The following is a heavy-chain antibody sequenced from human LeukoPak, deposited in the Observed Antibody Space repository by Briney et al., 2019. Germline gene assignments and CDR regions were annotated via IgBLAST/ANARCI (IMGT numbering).Heavy chain of an antibody. D-gene: IGHD6-13*01. Sequence: SETLSLTCSVSGGSISSSDWWSWVRQPPGRGLEWIGYIYRSEHTNYNPSLRSRVTISVDRSKSHFSLKMNSVTAADTAVYYCARGYSSSCPTDWGQGTLVTVSS. V-gene: IGHV4-4*02. J-gene: IGHJ4*02. CDR1: GGSISSSDW. CDR3: ARGYSSSCPTD. CDR2: IYRSEHT.